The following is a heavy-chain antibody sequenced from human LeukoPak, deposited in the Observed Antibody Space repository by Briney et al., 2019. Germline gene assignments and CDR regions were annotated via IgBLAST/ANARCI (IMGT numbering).Heavy chain of an antibody. Sequence: PGGSLRLSCAASGFTFSSYSMNWVRQAPGKGLEWVSSISSSSSYIYYADSVKGRFTISRDNAKNSLYLQMNSLRAEDTAVYYCARVLGYCSSTSCYLSDGMDVWGQGTTVTVSS. J-gene: IGHJ6*02. CDR1: GFTFSSYS. D-gene: IGHD2-2*01. CDR2: ISSSSSYI. V-gene: IGHV3-21*01. CDR3: ARVLGYCSSTSCYLSDGMDV.